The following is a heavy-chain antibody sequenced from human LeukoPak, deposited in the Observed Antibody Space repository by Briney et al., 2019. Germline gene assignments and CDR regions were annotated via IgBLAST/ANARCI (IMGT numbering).Heavy chain of an antibody. J-gene: IGHJ5*02. D-gene: IGHD4-17*01. V-gene: IGHV4-59*08. CDR2: IYYSGST. Sequence: SETLFLTCTVSGGSISSYYWSWIRQPPGKGLEWIGYIYYSGSTNYNPSLKSRVTISVDTSKNQFSLKLSSVTAADTAVYYCTSLYGDYDWFDPWGQGTLVTVSS. CDR3: TSLYGDYDWFDP. CDR1: GGSISSYY.